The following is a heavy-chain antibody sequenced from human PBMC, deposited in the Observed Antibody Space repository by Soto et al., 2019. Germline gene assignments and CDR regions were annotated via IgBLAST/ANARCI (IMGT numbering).Heavy chain of an antibody. CDR2: IYPGDSDT. CDR3: ARSIAVVGGGYRMDV. CDR1: GYSFTSYW. Sequence: GESLKISCNGSGYSFTSYWIGWVRQMPGKGLEWMGIIYPGDSDTRYSPSFQGQVTISADKSISTAYLQWSSLKASDTAMYYCARSIAVVGGGYRMDVWGQGTKVTVYS. J-gene: IGHJ6*02. V-gene: IGHV5-51*01. D-gene: IGHD6-19*01.